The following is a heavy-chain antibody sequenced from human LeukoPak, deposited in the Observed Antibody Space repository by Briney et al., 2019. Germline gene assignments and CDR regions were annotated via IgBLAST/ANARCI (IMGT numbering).Heavy chain of an antibody. Sequence: GGSLRLSCAASGFTVSSNYMSWVRQAPGKGLEWVSVIYSGGSTYYADSVKGRFTTSRHNSKNTLYLQMNSLRAEDTAVYYCARGPRFSSGHAFDIWGQGTMVTVSS. CDR1: GFTVSSNY. V-gene: IGHV3-53*04. D-gene: IGHD6-25*01. CDR3: ARGPRFSSGHAFDI. J-gene: IGHJ3*02. CDR2: IYSGGST.